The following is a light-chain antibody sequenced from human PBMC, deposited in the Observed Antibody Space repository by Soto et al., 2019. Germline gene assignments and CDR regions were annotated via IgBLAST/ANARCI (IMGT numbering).Light chain of an antibody. V-gene: IGKV3-11*01. CDR1: QTITSF. CDR3: QQRFNWPPT. CDR2: DAS. J-gene: IGKJ5*01. Sequence: ERVMTQSPATLSVSPGGRATLSCRASQTITSFLAWYQQKPGQAPRLLVYDASNRATGIPARFSGSGSGTDFTLTISSLDPEDFAVYYCQQRFNWPPTFGQGTRLEIK.